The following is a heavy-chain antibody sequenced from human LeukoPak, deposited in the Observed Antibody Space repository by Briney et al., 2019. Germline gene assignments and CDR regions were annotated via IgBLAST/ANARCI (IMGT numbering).Heavy chain of an antibody. Sequence: PGGSLRLSCAASGFTFSTYGLHWVRQAPGKGLEWVAVIWNDGTNKYYTDSVKGRFTISKDNSRNTLNLQMDSLRVEDTAVYYCVRWGSAGLTLDYWGQGTLVTVSS. CDR1: GFTFSTYG. V-gene: IGHV3-33*01. CDR3: VRWGSAGLTLDY. J-gene: IGHJ4*02. D-gene: IGHD3-16*01. CDR2: IWNDGTNK.